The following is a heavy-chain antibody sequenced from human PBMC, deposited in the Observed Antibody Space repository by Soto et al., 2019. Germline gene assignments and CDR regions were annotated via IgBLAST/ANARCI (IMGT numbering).Heavy chain of an antibody. CDR1: GFSSSDNS. J-gene: IGHJ6*02. Sequence: VQLVESGGGLVKPGGSLRLSCAASGFSSSDNSMKWVRQAPGKGLEWVAVIWYDGSNKYYADSVKGRFTISRDNSKNTLYLQMNSLRAEDTAVYYCAREAGHYYYYGMDVWGQGTTVTVSS. CDR2: IWYDGSNK. V-gene: IGHV3-33*08. CDR3: AREAGHYYYYGMDV.